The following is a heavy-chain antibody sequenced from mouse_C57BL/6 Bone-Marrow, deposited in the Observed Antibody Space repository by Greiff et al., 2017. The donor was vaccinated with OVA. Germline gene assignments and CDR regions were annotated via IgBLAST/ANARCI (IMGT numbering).Heavy chain of an antibody. CDR3: ARRDYPAWFAY. CDR1: GFNIKDYY. D-gene: IGHD2-4*01. V-gene: IGHV14-2*01. Sequence: VQLQQSGAELVKPGASVKLSCTASGFNIKDYYMHWVKQRTEQGLEWIGRIDPEDGATKYAPKFQGQATITADTSSNTAYLQLSSLTSEDTAVYYCARRDYPAWFAYWGQGTLVTVSA. CDR2: IDPEDGAT. J-gene: IGHJ3*01.